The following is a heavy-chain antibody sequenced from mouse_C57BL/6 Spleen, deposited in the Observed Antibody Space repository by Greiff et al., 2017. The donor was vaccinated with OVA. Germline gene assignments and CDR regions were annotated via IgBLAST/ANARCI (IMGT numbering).Heavy chain of an antibody. J-gene: IGHJ2*01. CDR2: IWSGGST. Sequence: QVQLKESGPGLVQPSQSLSITCTVSGFSLTSYGVHWVRQSPGKGLEWLGVIWSGGSTDYNAAFISRLSIRKDNSKSQVFFKMNILQADDTAIYYCARNGYDGYYFDYWGQGTTLTVSS. D-gene: IGHD2-3*01. CDR1: GFSLTSYG. CDR3: ARNGYDGYYFDY. V-gene: IGHV2-2*01.